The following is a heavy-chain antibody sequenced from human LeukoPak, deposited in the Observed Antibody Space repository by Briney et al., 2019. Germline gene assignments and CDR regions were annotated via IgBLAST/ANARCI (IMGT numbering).Heavy chain of an antibody. D-gene: IGHD6-19*01. V-gene: IGHV3-74*01. J-gene: IGHJ5*02. CDR2: INSDGSST. Sequence: GRSLRLSCAASGFTFSSYWMHWVRQAPGKGLVWVSRINSDGSSTSCADSVKGRFTISRDNAKNTLYLQMNSLRAEDTAVYYCARALAVAGTGGFDPWGQGTLVTVSS. CDR3: ARALAVAGTGGFDP. CDR1: GFTFSSYW.